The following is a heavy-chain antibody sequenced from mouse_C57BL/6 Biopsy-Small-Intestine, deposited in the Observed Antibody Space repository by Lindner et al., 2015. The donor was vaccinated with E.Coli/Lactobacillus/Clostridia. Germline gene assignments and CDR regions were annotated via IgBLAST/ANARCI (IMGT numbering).Heavy chain of an antibody. Sequence: VQLQESGPGLVKPSQTVFLTCTVTGISITTGNYRWSWIRQFPGNKLEWIGYIYYSGTITYNPSLTSRTTIARDTPKNQFFLEMNSLTAEDTATYYCARVYENYAMDYWGQGTSVTVSS. V-gene: IGHV3-5*01. J-gene: IGHJ4*01. D-gene: IGHD1-1*01. CDR3: ARVYENYAMDY. CDR1: GISITTGNYR. CDR2: IYYSGTI.